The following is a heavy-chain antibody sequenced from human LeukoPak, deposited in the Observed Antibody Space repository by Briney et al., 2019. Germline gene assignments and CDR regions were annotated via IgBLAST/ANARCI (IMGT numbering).Heavy chain of an antibody. J-gene: IGHJ4*02. CDR2: IYYSGST. Sequence: SETLSLTCTVSGGSISSGDHYWSWIRQPPGKGLEWIGYIYYSGSTYYNPSLRSRVTISVGTSKNQFSLKLSSVTAADTAVYYCARETTGYSSSWADYWGQGTLVTVSS. CDR3: ARETTGYSSSWADY. D-gene: IGHD6-13*01. V-gene: IGHV4-30-4*01. CDR1: GGSISSGDHY.